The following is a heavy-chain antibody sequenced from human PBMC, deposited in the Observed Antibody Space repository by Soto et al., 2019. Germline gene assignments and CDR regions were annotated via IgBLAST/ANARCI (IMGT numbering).Heavy chain of an antibody. CDR2: IKSTTDDGTT. D-gene: IGHD6-13*01. Sequence: EVQLVESGGGLVKPGGSLRLSCAASGFTFSNSWMNWVRQAPGKGLEWVVRIKSTTDDGTTDYAAPVKGRFTISRDDSKNTLYLQMTSLNTDDTAVYYCTTESRDSSFWFYYYGMDVWGQGTTVTVSS. V-gene: IGHV3-15*07. CDR3: TTESRDSSFWFYYYGMDV. J-gene: IGHJ6*02. CDR1: GFTFSNSW.